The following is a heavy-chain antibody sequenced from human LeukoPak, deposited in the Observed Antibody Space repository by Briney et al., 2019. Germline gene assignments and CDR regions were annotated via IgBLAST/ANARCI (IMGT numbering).Heavy chain of an antibody. CDR3: GGSGSYYTPSYY. V-gene: IGHV3-53*01. J-gene: IGHJ4*02. D-gene: IGHD3-10*01. CDR1: DFPVSDNY. CDR2: ISNDGVT. Sequence: GGSLRLSCAASDFPVSDNYMSWVRQAPGRGLEWVSVISNDGVTDYADSVKGRFTISRDDSNDTVFLQMSSLRPEDTAVYYCGGSGSYYTPSYYWGQGTLVTVSS.